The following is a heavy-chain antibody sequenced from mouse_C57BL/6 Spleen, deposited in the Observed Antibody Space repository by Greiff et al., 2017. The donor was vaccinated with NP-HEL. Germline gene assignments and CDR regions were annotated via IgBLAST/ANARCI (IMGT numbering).Heavy chain of an antibody. CDR3: ASSGNYEDYAMDY. Sequence: VHVKQSGPELVKPGASVKISCKASGYSFTDYNMNWVKQSNGKSLEWIGVINPNYGTTSYNQKFKGKATLTVDQSSSTAYMQLNSLTSEDSAVYYCASSGNYEDYAMDYWGQGTSVTVSS. CDR2: INPNYGTT. CDR1: GYSFTDYN. V-gene: IGHV1-39*01. D-gene: IGHD2-1*01. J-gene: IGHJ4*01.